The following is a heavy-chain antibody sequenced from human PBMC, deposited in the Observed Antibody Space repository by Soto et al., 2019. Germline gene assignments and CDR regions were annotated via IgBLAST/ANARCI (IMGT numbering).Heavy chain of an antibody. CDR1: GGSISSSNW. Sequence: KPSETLSLTCAVSGGSISSSNWWSWVRQPPGKGLEWIGEIYHSGSTNYNPSLKSRVTISVDKSKNQFSLKLSSVTAADTAVYYCASAVVHQRVWGHYYGMDVWGQGTTVTVSS. CDR3: ASAVVHQRVWGHYYGMDV. D-gene: IGHD3-16*01. CDR2: IYHSGST. J-gene: IGHJ6*02. V-gene: IGHV4-4*02.